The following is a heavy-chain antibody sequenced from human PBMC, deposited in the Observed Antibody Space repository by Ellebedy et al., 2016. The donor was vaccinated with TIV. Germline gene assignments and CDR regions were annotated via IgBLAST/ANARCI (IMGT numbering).Heavy chain of an antibody. Sequence: GGSLRLSXVASGFTFSSHWMSWVRQAPGKGLEWVAYIKEEGSEKYYLDSVKGRFTVSRDNAKNSLYLQMNSLRAEDTAVYYCARDPARDGSGWYYFDYWGQGILVTVST. CDR1: GFTFSSHW. V-gene: IGHV3-7*01. CDR3: ARDPARDGSGWYYFDY. J-gene: IGHJ4*02. CDR2: IKEEGSEK. D-gene: IGHD6-19*01.